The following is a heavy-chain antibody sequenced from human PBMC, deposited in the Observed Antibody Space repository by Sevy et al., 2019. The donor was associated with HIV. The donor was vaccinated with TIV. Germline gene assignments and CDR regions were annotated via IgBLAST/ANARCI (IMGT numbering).Heavy chain of an antibody. CDR2: IYYSGST. CDR3: ARRYFYDSRGSTVFDY. V-gene: IGHV4-59*13. CDR1: GVSISSFY. J-gene: IGHJ4*02. Sequence: SETLSLTCTVSGVSISSFYWSWIRQPPGKGLEWIGNIYYSGSTNYNPSLKSRVTISVDTSKNQFSLKLSSLTAADTAVYYWARRYFYDSRGSTVFDYWGQGTLVTVSS. D-gene: IGHD3-22*01.